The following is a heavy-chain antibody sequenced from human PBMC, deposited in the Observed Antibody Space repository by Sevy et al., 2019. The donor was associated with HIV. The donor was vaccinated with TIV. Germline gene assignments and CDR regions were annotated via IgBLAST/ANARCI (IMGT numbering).Heavy chain of an antibody. Sequence: SGPTLVKPTQTLTLTCTFSGFSLSTTGVGVGWIRQPPGKALEWLALIYWDNDRRYSPSLKSRLTITKDTSKNQVVLRVTNVDPVDTATYYCAHTSNRPNGFDFWGQGTMVTVSS. J-gene: IGHJ3*01. CDR1: GFSLSTTGVG. CDR3: AHTSNRPNGFDF. D-gene: IGHD6-6*01. V-gene: IGHV2-5*02. CDR2: IYWDNDR.